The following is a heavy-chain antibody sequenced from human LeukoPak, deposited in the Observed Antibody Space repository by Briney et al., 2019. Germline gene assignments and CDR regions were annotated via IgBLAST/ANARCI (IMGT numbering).Heavy chain of an antibody. V-gene: IGHV3-23*01. Sequence: PGGSLRLSCAAYGFTFSNYAMSWVRQAPGKGLEWVSAISGSGDSTYYADSVKGPFTISRDTSGNTLHLQMNSLRAEDSAVYYCARDHSSDVWGQGTTVTVSS. CDR1: GFTFSNYA. D-gene: IGHD2-21*01. J-gene: IGHJ6*02. CDR2: ISGSGDST. CDR3: ARDHSSDV.